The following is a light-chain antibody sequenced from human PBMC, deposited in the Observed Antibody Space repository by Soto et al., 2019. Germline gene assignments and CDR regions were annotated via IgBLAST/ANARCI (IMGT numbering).Light chain of an antibody. Sequence: DIQMTQSPSSLSASVGDRVTIACRTSQTISRSLNWYHHRPGKAPRLLVYAATTLQSGVPSRFSGSGSGTDFNLTISSLQPEDFATYYCQQSFSIPFTLRPGTKVDTK. J-gene: IGKJ3*01. CDR3: QQSFSIPFT. CDR2: AAT. V-gene: IGKV1-39*01. CDR1: QTISRS.